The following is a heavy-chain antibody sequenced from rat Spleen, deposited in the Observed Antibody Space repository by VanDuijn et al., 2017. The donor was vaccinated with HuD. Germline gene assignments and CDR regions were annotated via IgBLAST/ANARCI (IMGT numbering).Heavy chain of an antibody. V-gene: IGHV5-58*01. CDR3: ARHGDNYGWFAY. CDR2: INPDGGHT. CDR1: GFTFSSYW. D-gene: IGHD1-10*01. J-gene: IGHJ3*01. Sequence: EVQLVATGGGLVQPGRSLKLSCVASGFTFSSYWMYWVRQAPGKGLEWISSINPDGGHTSYPDSVKGRFVISKDDAKNTGYLQMNSLRSEDTASYYCARHGDNYGWFAYWGQGTLVTVSS.